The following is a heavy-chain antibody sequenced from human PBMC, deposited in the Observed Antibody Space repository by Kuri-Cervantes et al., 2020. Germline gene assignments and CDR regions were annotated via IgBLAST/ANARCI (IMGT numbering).Heavy chain of an antibody. D-gene: IGHD2-2*01. CDR3: ARYCSSTSCSLRYGMDV. V-gene: IGHV3-7*03. CDR2: IKQDGSEK. J-gene: IGHJ6*02. Sequence: LSLTCAASGFTFSSYWMSWVRQAPGKGLEWVANIKQDGSEKYYADSVKGRFTISRDNSKNTLYLQMNSLRAEDTAVYFCARYCSSTSCSLRYGMDVWGQGTTVTVSS. CDR1: GFTFSSYW.